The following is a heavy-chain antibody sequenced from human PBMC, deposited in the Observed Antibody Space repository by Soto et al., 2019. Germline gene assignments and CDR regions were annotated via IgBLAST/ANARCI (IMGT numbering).Heavy chain of an antibody. D-gene: IGHD3-10*01. CDR1: GGSISGYY. Sequence: PSETLSLTCTVSGGSISGYYWSWIRQPPGKELEWIGYIYYSGSTNYNPSLKSRVTISVDTSKNQFSLKLSSVTAADTAVYYCARRYGSAFDIWGQGTMVTVSS. CDR3: ARRYGSAFDI. V-gene: IGHV4-59*01. J-gene: IGHJ3*02. CDR2: IYYSGST.